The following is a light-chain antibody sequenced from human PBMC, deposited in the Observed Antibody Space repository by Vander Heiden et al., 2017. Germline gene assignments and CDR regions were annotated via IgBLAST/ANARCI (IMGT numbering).Light chain of an antibody. V-gene: IGKV2-28*01. CDR3: RQALQTPYT. Sequence: DIVMTQSPLSLPVTPGEPASISCRSSQSLLHSNGYNYLDWYLQKPGQSPQLLIYLGSNRASGVPDRFSGSGSGTDFTLKISRVDAEDVGVYYCRQALQTPYTFGQGTKVEIK. J-gene: IGKJ2*01. CDR2: LGS. CDR1: QSLLHSNGYNY.